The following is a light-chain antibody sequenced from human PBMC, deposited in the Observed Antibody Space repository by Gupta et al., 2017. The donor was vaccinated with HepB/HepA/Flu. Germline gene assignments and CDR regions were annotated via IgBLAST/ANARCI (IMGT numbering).Light chain of an antibody. CDR2: GAS. CDR1: QSVSSN. V-gene: IGKV3-15*01. CDR3: QQYNNWPPWT. Sequence: EIVMTQSPATLSVSSGERATLSCRASQSVSSNLAWYQQKPGQAPRLLIYGASTRATGIPARFSGSGSGTEFTLTISSRQSEDFAVYYCQQYNNWPPWTFGQGTKVEIK. J-gene: IGKJ1*01.